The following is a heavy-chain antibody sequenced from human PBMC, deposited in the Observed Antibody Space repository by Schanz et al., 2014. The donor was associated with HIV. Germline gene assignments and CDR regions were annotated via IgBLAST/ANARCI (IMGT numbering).Heavy chain of an antibody. D-gene: IGHD2-8*01. CDR3: RVFMYSFDV. Sequence: QVQLVESGGGVVQPGRSLRLSCAASRFTFSVYAMNWVRQAPGKGLAWVSYITPDGSVTYADSVKGRFTTSRDSSKNTLYLQMNSLRVEDTATYYCRVFMYSFDVWGQGTMVTVSS. CDR1: RFTFSVYA. J-gene: IGHJ3*01. V-gene: IGHV3-30-3*01. CDR2: ITPDGSV.